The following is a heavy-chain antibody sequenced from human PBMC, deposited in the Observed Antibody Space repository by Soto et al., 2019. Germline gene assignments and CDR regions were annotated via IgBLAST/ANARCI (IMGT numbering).Heavy chain of an antibody. Sequence: EVQLVESGGGLVQPGKSLRLSCAASGFTFDDYAMHWVRQAPGKGLEWVSSISWNSGMIGYADSVKGRFTISRDNAKNSLYLQMNSLRAEDTALYYCAKDMDGYVDIVVDYWGQDTFVTVSS. CDR2: ISWNSGMI. V-gene: IGHV3-9*01. J-gene: IGHJ4*02. CDR1: GFTFDDYA. CDR3: AKDMDGYVDIVVDY. D-gene: IGHD5-12*01.